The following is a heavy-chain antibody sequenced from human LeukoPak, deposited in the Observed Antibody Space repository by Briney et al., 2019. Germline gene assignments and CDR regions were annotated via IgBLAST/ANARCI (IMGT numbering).Heavy chain of an antibody. Sequence: PGGSLRLSCAASGFTFSSYAMSWVRQAPGKGLEWVSAISGSGGSTYYADSVKGRFTISRDNSKNTLYLQMNSLRAEDTAVYYCARVVGRQPTLLPTDYWGQGTLVTVSS. CDR3: ARVVGRQPTLLPTDY. CDR2: ISGSGGST. CDR1: GFTFSSYA. J-gene: IGHJ4*02. V-gene: IGHV3-23*01. D-gene: IGHD1-26*01.